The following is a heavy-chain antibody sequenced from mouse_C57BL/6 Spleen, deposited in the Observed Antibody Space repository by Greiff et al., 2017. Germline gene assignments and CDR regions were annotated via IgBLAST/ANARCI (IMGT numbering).Heavy chain of an antibody. V-gene: IGHV5-4*01. CDR1: GFTFSSYA. J-gene: IGHJ2*01. CDR2: ISDGGSYT. Sequence: EVKLVESGGGLVKPGGSLKLSRAASGFTFSSYAMSWVRQTPEKRLEWVATISDGGSYTYYPDNVKGRFTISRDNAKNNLYLQMSHLKSEDTAMYYCARDPYFDYWGQGTTLTVSS. CDR3: ARDPYFDY.